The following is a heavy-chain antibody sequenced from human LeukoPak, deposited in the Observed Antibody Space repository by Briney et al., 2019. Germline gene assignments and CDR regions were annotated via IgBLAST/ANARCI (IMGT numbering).Heavy chain of an antibody. CDR2: ISHSGTNT. D-gene: IGHD2-15*01. CDR3: TRGPYCSGGTCYSLGEFDP. J-gene: IGHJ5*02. CDR1: GFTFSSYG. Sequence: GGSLRLSCAASGFTFSSYGMHWVRQAPGKGLDWVSSISHSGTNTYYADSAKGRITISRDNSENTLYLQMNNLRAEDTAVYYCTRGPYCSGGTCYSLGEFDPWGQGTLVTVSS. V-gene: IGHV3-23*01.